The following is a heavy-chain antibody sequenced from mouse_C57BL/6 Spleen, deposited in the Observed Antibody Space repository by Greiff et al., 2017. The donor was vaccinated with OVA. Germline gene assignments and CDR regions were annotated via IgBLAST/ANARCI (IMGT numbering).Heavy chain of an antibody. D-gene: IGHD2-3*01. V-gene: IGHV1-5*01. CDR1: GYTFTSYW. CDR2: IYPGNSDT. J-gene: IGHJ3*01. CDR3: TIIIYDGYYGFAY. Sequence: EVQLQESGPVLARPGASVKMSCKTSGYTFTSYWMHWVKQRPGQGLEWIGAIYPGNSDTSYNQKFKGKAKLTAVTSASTAYMELSSLTKEDSAVYYCTIIIYDGYYGFAYWGQGTLVTVSA.